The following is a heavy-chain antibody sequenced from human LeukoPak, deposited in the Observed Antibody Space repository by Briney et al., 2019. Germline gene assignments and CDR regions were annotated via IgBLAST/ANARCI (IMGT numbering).Heavy chain of an antibody. V-gene: IGHV4-4*02. Sequence: PSGTLSLTCDVSGGSISSGYWWSWVRQPPGKGLEWIGEIHHSGSTNYNPSLKSRVTISVDTSKNQFSLKLSSVTAADTAVYYCASTVLYSSGWYYFDYWGQGTLVTVSS. CDR1: GGSISSGYW. CDR3: ASTVLYSSGWYYFDY. D-gene: IGHD6-19*01. CDR2: IHHSGST. J-gene: IGHJ4*02.